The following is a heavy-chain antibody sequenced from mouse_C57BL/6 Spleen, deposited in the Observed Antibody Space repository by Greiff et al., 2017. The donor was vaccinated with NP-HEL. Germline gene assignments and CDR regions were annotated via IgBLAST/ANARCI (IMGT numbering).Heavy chain of an antibody. J-gene: IGHJ4*01. CDR3: ARRVARDYAMDY. CDR1: GYAFSSSW. CDR2: IYPGDGDT. D-gene: IGHD1-1*02. Sequence: ESGPELVKPGASVKISCKASGYAFSSSWMNWVKQRPGKGLEWIGRIYPGDGDTNYNGKFKGKATLTADKSSSTAYMQLSSLTSEDSAVYFCARRVARDYAMDYWGQGTSVTVSS. V-gene: IGHV1-82*01.